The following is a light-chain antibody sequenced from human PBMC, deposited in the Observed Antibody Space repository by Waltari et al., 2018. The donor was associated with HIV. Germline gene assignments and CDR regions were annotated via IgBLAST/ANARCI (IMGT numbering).Light chain of an antibody. V-gene: IGLV2-23*02. CDR2: EVT. J-gene: IGLJ1*01. CDR1: NSDVGTYNL. Sequence: QSALTQPASVSGSPGQSITISCTGTNSDVGTYNLCCWYQHHPGKAPKLVIFEVTKRPSGVSNRFSGYKSGSTASLTISGLQAEDESDYFCCSYADTNSYVFGNGTKVTVL. CDR3: CSYADTNSYV.